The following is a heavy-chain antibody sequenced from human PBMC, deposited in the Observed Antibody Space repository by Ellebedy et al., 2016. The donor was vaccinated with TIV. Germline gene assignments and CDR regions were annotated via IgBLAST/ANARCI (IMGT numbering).Heavy chain of an antibody. CDR1: GGSISSYY. D-gene: IGHD3-10*01. CDR3: ARSSSGGSGSLYYYGMDV. Sequence: SETLSLXXTVSGGSISSYYWSWIRQPPGKGLEWIGYIYYSGSTNYNPSLKSRVTMSVDTSKNQFSLKLSSVTAADTAVYYCARSSSGGSGSLYYYGMDVWGQGTTVTVSS. CDR2: IYYSGST. V-gene: IGHV4-59*12. J-gene: IGHJ6*02.